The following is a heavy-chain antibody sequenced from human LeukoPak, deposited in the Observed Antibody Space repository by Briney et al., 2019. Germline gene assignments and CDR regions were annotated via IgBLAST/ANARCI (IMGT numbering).Heavy chain of an antibody. J-gene: IGHJ5*02. CDR2: MNPNSGNT. Sequence: GASVKVSCKASGYTFTSYDINWVRQATGQGLEWMGWMNPNSGNTGYAQKFQGRVTITRNTSISTAYMELSSLRSEDTAVYYCARGSLRYCSSTSCSTFDPWGQGTLVTVSS. V-gene: IGHV1-8*03. CDR1: GYTFTSYD. D-gene: IGHD2-2*01. CDR3: ARGSLRYCSSTSCSTFDP.